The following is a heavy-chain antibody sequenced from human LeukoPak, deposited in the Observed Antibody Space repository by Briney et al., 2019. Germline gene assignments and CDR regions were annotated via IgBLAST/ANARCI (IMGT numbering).Heavy chain of an antibody. J-gene: IGHJ4*02. CDR2: IYYSGST. CDR1: GGSISSSSYY. D-gene: IGHD1-14*01. CDR3: ARAAYKPRSHFNY. Sequence: SETLSLTCTVSGGSISSSSYYWGWIRQPPGKGLEWIGSIYYSGSTYYNPSLKSRVTISVDTSKNQFSLKLSSVTAADTAVYYCARAAYKPRSHFNYWGQGTLVTVSS. V-gene: IGHV4-39*07.